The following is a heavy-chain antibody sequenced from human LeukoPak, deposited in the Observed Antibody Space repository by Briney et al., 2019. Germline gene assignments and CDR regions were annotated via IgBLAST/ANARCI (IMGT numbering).Heavy chain of an antibody. CDR3: ARPVAGMYNWFDP. CDR1: GYTFTSYA. Sequence: ASVKVSCKAPGYTFTSYAMHWVRQAPGQRLEWMGWINAGNGNTKYSQKFQGRVTITRDTSASTAYMELSSLRSEDTAVYYCARPVAGMYNWFDPWGQGTLVTVSS. V-gene: IGHV1-3*01. CDR2: INAGNGNT. J-gene: IGHJ5*02. D-gene: IGHD6-19*01.